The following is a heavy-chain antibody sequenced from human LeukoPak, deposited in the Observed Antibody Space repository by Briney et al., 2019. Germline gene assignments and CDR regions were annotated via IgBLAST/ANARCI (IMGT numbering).Heavy chain of an antibody. CDR3: ARDYYGSGTYYKDY. D-gene: IGHD3-10*01. J-gene: IGHJ4*02. CDR2: IHPNSGGT. CDR1: GYTFTASY. Sequence: ASVKVSCKASGYTFTASYLHWVRQAPGQGLEWMGWIHPNSGGTNYAQNFQGRVSMTTDTSISTVYMELSRLRSDDTAVYYCARDYYGSGTYYKDYWGQGTLVTVSS. V-gene: IGHV1-2*02.